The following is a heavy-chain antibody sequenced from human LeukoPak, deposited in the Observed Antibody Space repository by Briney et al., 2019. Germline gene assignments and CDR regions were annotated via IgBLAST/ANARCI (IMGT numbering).Heavy chain of an antibody. CDR1: GFTVSSKY. Sequence: GGSLRLSCAASGFTVSSKYMSWVRQAPGKGLEWVANIKQDGSEKYYVDSVKGRFTISRDNAKNSLYLQMNSLRAEDTAMYYCARGMDYWGQGTLVTVSS. J-gene: IGHJ4*02. CDR2: IKQDGSEK. CDR3: ARGMDY. V-gene: IGHV3-7*03.